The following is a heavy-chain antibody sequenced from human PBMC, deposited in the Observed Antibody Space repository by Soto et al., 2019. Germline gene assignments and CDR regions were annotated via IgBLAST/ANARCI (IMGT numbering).Heavy chain of an antibody. J-gene: IGHJ5*02. CDR2: IYSGGSK. CDR1: GSTSVSNN. CDR3: AREIHDFWRNNWFDP. D-gene: IGHD3-3*01. Sequence: GGSLNPSWQAPGSTSVSNNITWFPQAPGKGREWASVIYSGGSKYYEESVKGRFTISRDNSKNTLYLQMNSLRAEDTAVYYCAREIHDFWRNNWFDPWGQGTLVTVSS. V-gene: IGHV3-66*01.